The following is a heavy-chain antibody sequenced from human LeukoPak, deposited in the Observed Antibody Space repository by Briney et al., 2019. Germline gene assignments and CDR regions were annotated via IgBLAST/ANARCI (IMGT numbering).Heavy chain of an antibody. V-gene: IGHV3-23*01. Sequence: GGSLRLSCVASRFTFSSYAMSWVRQAPGKGLEWVSAISGSGGRTYYADSVKGRFTISRDNSKNTLYLQMNSLRAEDTAVYYCAKSITMIVVVMAAWGQGTLVTVSS. CDR3: AKSITMIVVVMAA. CDR2: ISGSGGRT. J-gene: IGHJ5*02. D-gene: IGHD3-22*01. CDR1: RFTFSSYA.